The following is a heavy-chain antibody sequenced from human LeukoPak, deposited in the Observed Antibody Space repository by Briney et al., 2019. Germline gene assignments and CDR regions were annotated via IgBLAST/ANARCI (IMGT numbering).Heavy chain of an antibody. V-gene: IGHV4-39*07. D-gene: IGHD1-26*01. CDR1: GDSISSSAHY. Sequence: SETLSLTFTVSGDSISSSAHYWGWIRQPPGKGLEWIGSMYYSGSTYYNPSLKSRVTISADTSKNQVSLQLSSVTLADTAVYYCARESGSYPGIFDDWGQGTLVTVSS. J-gene: IGHJ4*02. CDR2: MYYSGST. CDR3: ARESGSYPGIFDD.